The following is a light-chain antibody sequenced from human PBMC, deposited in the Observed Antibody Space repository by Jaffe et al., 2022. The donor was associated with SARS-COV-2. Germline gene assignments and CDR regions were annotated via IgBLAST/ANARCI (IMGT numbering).Light chain of an antibody. CDR2: AAS. CDR3: QQSNSAPLT. Sequence: DIQMTQSPSSLSASVGDRVTITCRASQSISSYLNWYQQRPGKAPKLLIYAASILQSGVPSRFSGVGSGTDFTLTISSLQPEDFATYFCQQSNSAPLTFGGGTKVEIK. V-gene: IGKV1-39*01. CDR1: QSISSY. J-gene: IGKJ4*01.